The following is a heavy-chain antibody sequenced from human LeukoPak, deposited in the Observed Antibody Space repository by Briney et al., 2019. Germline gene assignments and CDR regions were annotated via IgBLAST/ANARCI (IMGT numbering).Heavy chain of an antibody. CDR2: IRYDGNKE. V-gene: IGHV3-30*02. CDR1: GFTFSSYA. CDR3: AKDQGSGWYEDYFDY. J-gene: IGHJ4*02. Sequence: PGGSLRLSCATSGFTFSSYAMHWVRQAPGKGLEWVAFIRYDGNKEYYRDSVKGRFTVSRDNSKNTLHLQMNSLRTEDTALYYCAKDQGSGWYEDYFDYWGQGTLVTVSS. D-gene: IGHD6-19*01.